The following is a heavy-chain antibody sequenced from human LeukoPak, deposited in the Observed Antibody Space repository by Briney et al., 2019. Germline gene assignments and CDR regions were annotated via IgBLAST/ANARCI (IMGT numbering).Heavy chain of an antibody. CDR1: GGSISSYY. Sequence: SETLSLTCTVSGGSISSYYWSWIRQPPGKGLEWIGYIYNSGSTNYNPSLKSRVTMSVDTSKNQFSLKLSSVTAADTAVYYCARHKTYYYDSSGYYDYWGQGTLVTVSS. D-gene: IGHD3-22*01. CDR2: IYNSGST. J-gene: IGHJ4*02. V-gene: IGHV4-59*08. CDR3: ARHKTYYYDSSGYYDY.